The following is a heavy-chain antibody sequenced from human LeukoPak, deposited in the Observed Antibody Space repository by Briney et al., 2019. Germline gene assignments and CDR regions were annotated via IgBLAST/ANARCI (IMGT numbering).Heavy chain of an antibody. J-gene: IGHJ4*02. CDR1: GGSISSYY. CDR3: ARDRGGGHDYGDFYFDY. D-gene: IGHD4-17*01. Sequence: SETLSLTCTVSGGSISSYYWSWIRQLPGKGLEWIGYIYYSGSTNYNPSLKSRVTISVDTSKNQFSLKLSSVTAADTAVYYCARDRGGGHDYGDFYFDYWGQGTLVTVSS. CDR2: IYYSGST. V-gene: IGHV4-59*01.